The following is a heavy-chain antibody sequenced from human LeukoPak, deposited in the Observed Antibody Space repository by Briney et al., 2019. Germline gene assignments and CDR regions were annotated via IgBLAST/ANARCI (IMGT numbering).Heavy chain of an antibody. CDR3: ARGLSGSYYTRFDY. V-gene: IGHV3-21*01. D-gene: IGHD3-10*01. CDR2: ISSSSGFI. CDR1: GFTFSGYN. J-gene: IGHJ4*02. Sequence: PGGSLRLSCVASGFTFSGYNINWVRQAPGEGLEWVSSISSSSGFIYYADAVKGRFTISRDNAKNSLYLQMNSLRAEDTAVYYCARGLSGSYYTRFDYWGQGTLVTVSS.